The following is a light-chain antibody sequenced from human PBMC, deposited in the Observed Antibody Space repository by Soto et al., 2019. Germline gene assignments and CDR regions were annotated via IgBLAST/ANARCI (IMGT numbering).Light chain of an antibody. V-gene: IGKV3-20*01. CDR1: QSVSSSY. CDR3: QQYAGT. Sequence: EIVLTQSPGTLSLSPGERATLSCRASQSVSSSYLAWYQQKPGQAPRLLFYGASSRATGIPDRFSGSGSGTDFTLTISRLEPEDFAVYYCQQYAGTFGQGTRLEIK. J-gene: IGKJ5*01. CDR2: GAS.